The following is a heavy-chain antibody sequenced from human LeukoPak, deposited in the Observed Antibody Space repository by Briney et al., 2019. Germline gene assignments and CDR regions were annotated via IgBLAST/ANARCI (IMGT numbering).Heavy chain of an antibody. Sequence: GGSLRLSCAASGFTFRSYWMTWGRQAPGKGLEWVANINPDGNVNNYVDSVKGRFTISRDNAKNSLYLQMNSLRAEDTAVYYCAELGITMIGGVWGKGTTVTISS. V-gene: IGHV3-7*01. CDR3: AELGITMIGGV. CDR1: GFTFRSYW. J-gene: IGHJ6*04. CDR2: INPDGNVN. D-gene: IGHD3-10*02.